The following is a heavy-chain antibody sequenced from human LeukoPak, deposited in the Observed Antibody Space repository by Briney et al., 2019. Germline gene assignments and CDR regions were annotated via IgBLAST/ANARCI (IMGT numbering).Heavy chain of an antibody. CDR1: GASMSGYY. V-gene: IGHV4-59*08. D-gene: IGHD3-10*01. J-gene: IGHJ5*02. Sequence: ASETLSLTCSVSGASMSGYYWSWIRQPPGKGLEWIGYMYYSGTTNYNPSLKSRVTISADTSKNHFSLKLYSVTAADTAVYYCARHDNYPGFGRGFDPWGQGFLVTVTS. CDR2: MYYSGTT. CDR3: ARHDNYPGFGRGFDP.